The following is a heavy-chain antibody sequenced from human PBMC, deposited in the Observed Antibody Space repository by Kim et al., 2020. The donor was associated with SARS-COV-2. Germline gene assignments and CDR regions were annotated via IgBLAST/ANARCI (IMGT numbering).Heavy chain of an antibody. V-gene: IGHV4-59*01. J-gene: IGHJ3*02. CDR3: ARGGSTTWYRI. CDR2: IYYSRST. CDR1: RGSISSYH. D-gene: IGHD6-13*01. Sequence: SETLSLTCTVSRGSISSYHWSWIRQPPGKALEWIGHIYYSRSTNYNPSLKSRFTISVDTSKNQFSLKLSSVTAADTAVYYCARGGSTTWYRIWGQATMVTVSS.